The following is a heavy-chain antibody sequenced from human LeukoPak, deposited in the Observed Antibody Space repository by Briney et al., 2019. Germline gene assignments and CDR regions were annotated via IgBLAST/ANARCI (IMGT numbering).Heavy chain of an antibody. Sequence: ASVKVSCKASGYTFTGYYMHWVRQAPGQGLEWMGWINPNYRDTNFAQRFQGRVTMTRDTTITTAFMEVNNLRSDDTAIYYCARGAYDYDAFDIWGQGTLVTVSS. V-gene: IGHV1-2*02. CDR3: ARGAYDYDAFDI. CDR2: INPNYRDT. CDR1: GYTFTGYY. D-gene: IGHD4-11*01. J-gene: IGHJ3*02.